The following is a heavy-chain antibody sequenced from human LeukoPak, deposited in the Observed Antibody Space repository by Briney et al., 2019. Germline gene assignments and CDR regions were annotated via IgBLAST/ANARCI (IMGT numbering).Heavy chain of an antibody. CDR2: IKKDGSEK. CDR3: ARIAYVSTWYIDF. Sequence: GGSLRLSCAASGFSFSSYWMSWVGQAPGKGLEWVANIKKDGSEKYYLDSVKGRFTISRDNAKNSLYLQMTSLRAEDTAVYYCARIAYVSTWYIDFWGQGTLVTVSS. CDR1: GFSFSSYW. V-gene: IGHV3-7*01. J-gene: IGHJ4*02. D-gene: IGHD6-13*01.